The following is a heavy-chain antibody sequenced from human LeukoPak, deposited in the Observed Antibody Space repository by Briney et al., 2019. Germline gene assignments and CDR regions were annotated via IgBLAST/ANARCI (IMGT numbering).Heavy chain of an antibody. J-gene: IGHJ4*02. V-gene: IGHV4-39*01. CDR3: ARQPATVTTHFDY. CDR2: IYYSGST. Sequence: SETLSLTCTVSGGSISSSSYYWGWIRQPPGKGLEWIGSIYYSGSTYYNPSLKSRVTISVDTSKNQFSLKLSSVTAADTAVYYCARQPATVTTHFDYWGQGTLVTVSP. D-gene: IGHD4-17*01. CDR1: GGSISSSSYY.